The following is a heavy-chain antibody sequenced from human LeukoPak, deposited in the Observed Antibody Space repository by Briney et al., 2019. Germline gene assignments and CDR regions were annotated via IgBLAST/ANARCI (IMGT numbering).Heavy chain of an antibody. CDR1: GGSISSGDYS. D-gene: IGHD3-22*01. CDR3: ARGYMIAPRAMGY. Sequence: SETLSLTCAVSGGSISSGDYSWSWIRQPPGKGLEWIGYIYHSGSTYYNPSLKSRVTISVDRSKNQFSLKLSSVTAADTAVYYCARGYMIAPRAMGYWGQGTLVTVSS. J-gene: IGHJ4*02. CDR2: IYHSGST. V-gene: IGHV4-30-2*01.